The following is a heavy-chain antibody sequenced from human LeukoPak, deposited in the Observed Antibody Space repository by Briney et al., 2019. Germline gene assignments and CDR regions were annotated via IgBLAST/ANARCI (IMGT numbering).Heavy chain of an antibody. V-gene: IGHV4-34*01. CDR2: INHSGST. J-gene: IGHJ6*03. CDR1: GGSFSGYY. Sequence: PSGTLSLTCAVYGGSFSGYYWSWIRQPPGNGLEWIGEINHSGSTNYNPSLKSRVTISVDTSKNQFSLKLSSVTAADTAVYYCAKHPYYYYYMDVWGKGTTVTVSS. CDR3: AKHPYYYYYMDV.